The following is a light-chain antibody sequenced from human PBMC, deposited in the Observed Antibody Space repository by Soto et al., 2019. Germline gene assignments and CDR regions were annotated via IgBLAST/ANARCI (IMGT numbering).Light chain of an antibody. Sequence: QSALTQPPSASGSPGQSVTISCTGTSSDVGGYNYVSWYQQHPGKAPKVMMYEVSKRPSGVPDRFSGSKSGNTASLTVSGLQAEDEADYYCCSYAGSYTWVFGGGTQLTVL. CDR2: EVS. CDR1: SSDVGGYNY. V-gene: IGLV2-8*01. J-gene: IGLJ3*02. CDR3: CSYAGSYTWV.